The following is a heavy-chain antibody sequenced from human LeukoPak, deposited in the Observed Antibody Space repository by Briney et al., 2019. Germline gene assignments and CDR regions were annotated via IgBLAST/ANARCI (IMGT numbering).Heavy chain of an antibody. CDR3: TTDRPIAAELY. D-gene: IGHD6-13*01. Sequence: GGSLRLSCAASGFTFSNAWMSWVRQAPGKGLEWVGRIKSKTDGGTTDYAAPVKGRFTVSRDDSKNTLYLQMNSLKTEDTAVYYCTTDRPIAAELYWGQGTLVTVSS. J-gene: IGHJ4*02. CDR1: GFTFSNAW. CDR2: IKSKTDGGTT. V-gene: IGHV3-15*01.